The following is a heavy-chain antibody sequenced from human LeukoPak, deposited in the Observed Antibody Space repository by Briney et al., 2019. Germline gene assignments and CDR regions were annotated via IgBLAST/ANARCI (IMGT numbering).Heavy chain of an antibody. Sequence: SETLSLTCAVSGYSISSGYYWGWIRQPPGKGLEWIGSIYHSGSTYYNPSLKRRVTISVDTSKNQFSLKLSSVTAADTAVYYCARGLVVVAATRWFDPWGQGTLVTASS. CDR1: GYSISSGYY. V-gene: IGHV4-38-2*01. D-gene: IGHD2-15*01. CDR3: ARGLVVVAATRWFDP. J-gene: IGHJ5*02. CDR2: IYHSGST.